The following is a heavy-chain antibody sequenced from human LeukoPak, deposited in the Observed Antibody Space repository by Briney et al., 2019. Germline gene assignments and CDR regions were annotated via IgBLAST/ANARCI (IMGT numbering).Heavy chain of an antibody. CDR1: GGSISSYY. D-gene: IGHD3-22*01. V-gene: IGHV4-59*01. Sequence: KPSETLSLTCTVSGGSISSYYWSWIRQPPGKGLEWIGYIYYSGSTNYNPSLKSRVTISVDTSKNQFSLKLSSVTAADTAVYYCARVIVTTYWYFDLWGRGTLVTVSS. J-gene: IGHJ2*01. CDR2: IYYSGST. CDR3: ARVIVTTYWYFDL.